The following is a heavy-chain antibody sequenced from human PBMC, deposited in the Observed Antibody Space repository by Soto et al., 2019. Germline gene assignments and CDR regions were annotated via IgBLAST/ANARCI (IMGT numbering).Heavy chain of an antibody. Sequence: QVHLVESGGGVVQPGRSLSLSCAASGFTFNSFAMHWVRQAPGKGLEWVAVISDHGSNKHYADPGEGRCTISRGNSKNTVYLQLNSLRGEDTAVYYCARDGPGDFWRRFDDWGQGTLVTVSS. CDR2: ISDHGSNK. CDR3: ARDGPGDFWRRFDD. J-gene: IGHJ5*02. CDR1: GFTFNSFA. V-gene: IGHV3-30-3*01. D-gene: IGHD3-3*01.